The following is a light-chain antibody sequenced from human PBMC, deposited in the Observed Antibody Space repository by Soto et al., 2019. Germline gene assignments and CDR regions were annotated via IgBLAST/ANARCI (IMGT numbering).Light chain of an antibody. CDR1: QSVGSN. CDR2: GAS. V-gene: IGKV3-15*01. J-gene: IGKJ1*01. Sequence: EIVMTQSPATLSVSPGERATLSCRASQSVGSNLAWYQQKPGQAPRLLIYGASTRATGLPARFSGSGSGTQFTLTITSLQSEDFAVYYCHQYNNLWTFGQGTKVEIK. CDR3: HQYNNLWT.